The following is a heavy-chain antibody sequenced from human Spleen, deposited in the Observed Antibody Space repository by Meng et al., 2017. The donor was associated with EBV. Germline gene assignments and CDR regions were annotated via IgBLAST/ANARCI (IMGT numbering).Heavy chain of an antibody. CDR2: INPYSGNT. V-gene: IGHV1-18*01. Sequence: QIQLVQSGAEVKKPGASVRVSCKASGYTFTSYDITWVRQAPGQGLEWMGSINPYSGNTNYAQKFQGRVTVTTDTSMSTAYMDLWSLTSDDTAMYYCARDSRSGYDRLEYWGQGTLVTVSS. D-gene: IGHD5-12*01. J-gene: IGHJ4*02. CDR1: GYTFTSYD. CDR3: ARDSRSGYDRLEY.